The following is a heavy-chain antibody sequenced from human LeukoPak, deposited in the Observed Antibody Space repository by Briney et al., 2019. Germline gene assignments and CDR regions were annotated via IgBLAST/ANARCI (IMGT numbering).Heavy chain of an antibody. CDR3: AKDHLPGIVVADRDY. CDR1: GFTFSRYG. D-gene: IGHD6-19*01. V-gene: IGHV3-23*01. J-gene: IGHJ4*02. Sequence: GGSLRLSCVASGFTFSRYGMTWVRQAPGKGMQWVSAISGSGGSTYYADSVKGRFTISRDNSKNTLYLQINGLRAEDTAVYYCAKDHLPGIVVADRDYWGQGTLVTVSS. CDR2: ISGSGGST.